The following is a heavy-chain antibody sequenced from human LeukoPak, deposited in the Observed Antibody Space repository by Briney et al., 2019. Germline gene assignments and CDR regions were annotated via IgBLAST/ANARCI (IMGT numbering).Heavy chain of an antibody. CDR3: AKGSWYSDY. V-gene: IGHV3-30*18. Sequence: GRSLRLSCVASGFTFSSYDMHWVRQAPGKGLEWVAVISYDGSNKYYADSVKGRFTISRDNSKNTLHLQMNSLRAEDTAVYYCAKGSWYSDYWGQGTLVTVSS. D-gene: IGHD2-21*02. CDR1: GFTFSSYD. J-gene: IGHJ4*02. CDR2: ISYDGSNK.